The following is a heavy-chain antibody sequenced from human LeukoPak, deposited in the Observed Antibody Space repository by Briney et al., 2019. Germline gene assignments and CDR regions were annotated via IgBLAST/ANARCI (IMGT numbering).Heavy chain of an antibody. D-gene: IGHD3-22*01. J-gene: IGHJ4*02. V-gene: IGHV3-23*01. CDR3: AKAIVGYYDSSGYPVDY. Sequence: PGGSLRLSCEASGFTFTDSYMTWIRQAPGKGLEWVSAISGSGGSTYYADSVKGRFTISRHNSKNTLYLQMNSLRAEDTAVYYCAKAIVGYYDSSGYPVDYWGQGTLVTVSS. CDR2: ISGSGGST. CDR1: GFTFTDSY.